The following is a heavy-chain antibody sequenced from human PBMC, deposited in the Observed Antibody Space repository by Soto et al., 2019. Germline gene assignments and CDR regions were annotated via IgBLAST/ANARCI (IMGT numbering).Heavy chain of an antibody. CDR3: SGYSGYDSSLGFDY. CDR1: GFTFSSYA. V-gene: IGHV3-23*01. Sequence: PDGPLRLSCAASGFTFSSYAMSWFRQARGKGLEWVSAISGSGCSTYYADSVKGRFTISRDNSKNTLYLQMNSLRAEDTAVYYCSGYSGYDSSLGFDYWGQGTLVTVSS. J-gene: IGHJ4*02. CDR2: ISGSGCST. D-gene: IGHD5-12*01.